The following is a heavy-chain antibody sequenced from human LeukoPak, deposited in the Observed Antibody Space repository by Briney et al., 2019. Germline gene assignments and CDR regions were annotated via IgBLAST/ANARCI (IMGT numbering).Heavy chain of an antibody. CDR1: GFTFSSYW. Sequence: GGSLRLSCAASGFTFSSYWMHWVRQAPGKGLVWVSRINSDGSSRSYADSVKGRFTISRDNSKNTLYLQMNSLRAEDTAVYYCAKDVATVVTGFADYFDYWGQGTLVTVSS. CDR2: INSDGSSR. V-gene: IGHV3-74*01. J-gene: IGHJ4*02. D-gene: IGHD4-23*01. CDR3: AKDVATVVTGFADYFDY.